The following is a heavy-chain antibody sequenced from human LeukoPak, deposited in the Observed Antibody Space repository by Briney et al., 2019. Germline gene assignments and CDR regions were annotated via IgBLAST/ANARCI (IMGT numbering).Heavy chain of an antibody. D-gene: IGHD3-16*01. V-gene: IGHV4-39*07. CDR2: INHSGST. J-gene: IGHJ6*03. CDR3: ARVKDPGGYYYYYFMDV. Sequence: SETLSLTCTVSGISISSSNSYWGWIRQPPGKGLEWIGEINHSGSTNYNPSLKSRVTISVDTSKNQFSLNLSSVTAADTAVYYCARVKDPGGYYYYYFMDVWGKGTTVTVPS. CDR1: GISISSSNSY.